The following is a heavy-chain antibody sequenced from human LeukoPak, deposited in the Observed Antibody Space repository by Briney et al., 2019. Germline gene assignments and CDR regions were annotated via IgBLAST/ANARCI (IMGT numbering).Heavy chain of an antibody. CDR2: ISSSGSTI. J-gene: IGHJ4*02. Sequence: QAGGSLRLSCAASGFTFSSYEMNWVRQAPGKGLDWLSYISSSGSTIYYADSVKGRFTISRDNAKNSLYLQMNSLRAEDTAVYYCAKSFGYSRSWFDYWGQGTLVTVSS. CDR3: AKSFGYSRSWFDY. CDR1: GFTFSSYE. V-gene: IGHV3-48*03. D-gene: IGHD6-13*01.